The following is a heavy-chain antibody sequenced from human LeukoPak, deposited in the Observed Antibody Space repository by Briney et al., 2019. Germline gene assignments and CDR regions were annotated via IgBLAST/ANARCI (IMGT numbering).Heavy chain of an antibody. CDR2: IYTSGST. CDR3: AREHSYGLYYYYYGMDV. J-gene: IGHJ6*02. D-gene: IGHD5-18*01. CDR1: GGSISSYY. Sequence: PSETLSLTCTVSGGSISSYYWSWIRQPAGKGLEWIGRIYTSGSTNYNPSLKSRVTMSVDTSKNQFSLKLSSVTAADTAVYYCAREHSYGLYYYYYGMDVWGQGTTVTASS. V-gene: IGHV4-4*07.